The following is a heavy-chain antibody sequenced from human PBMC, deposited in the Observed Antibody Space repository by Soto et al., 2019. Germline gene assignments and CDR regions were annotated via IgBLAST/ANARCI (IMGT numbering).Heavy chain of an antibody. CDR2: INSIGGST. V-gene: IGHV1-46*01. CDR3: ARDPLRDGYNSGLDY. J-gene: IGHJ4*02. CDR1: GYSFTSYY. Sequence: ASVKVSCKASGYSFTSYYVHWVRQAPGRGLEWMGLINSIGGSTRYAQKFQGRVTVTSDTSTSTVYMELRSLTSEDTAVYYCARDPLRDGYNSGLDYWGQGTLVTVSS. D-gene: IGHD5-12*01.